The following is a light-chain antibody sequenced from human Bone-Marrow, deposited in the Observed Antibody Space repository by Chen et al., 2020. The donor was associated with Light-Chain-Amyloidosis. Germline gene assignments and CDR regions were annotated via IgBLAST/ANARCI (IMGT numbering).Light chain of an antibody. J-gene: IGLJ1*01. CDR2: DVT. CDR3: SSYTITNTLV. V-gene: IGLV2-14*01. CDR1: SSDVGGDNH. Sequence: QSALTQPASVSGSPGQSITISFTGTSSDVGGDNHVSWYQQHPDKAPKLMIYDVTNRPSWVPYRCSGSKSDNTSSLTISVLQTEDEADYFCSSYTITNTLVFGSGTRVTVL.